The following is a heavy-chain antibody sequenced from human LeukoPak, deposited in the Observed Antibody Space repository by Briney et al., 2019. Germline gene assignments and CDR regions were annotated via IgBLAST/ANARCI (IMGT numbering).Heavy chain of an antibody. D-gene: IGHD5-18*01. CDR3: ARVFGYSYGYDYFDY. Sequence: GGSLRLSCAASGFTFSSYWMSWVRQAPGKGLEWVANIKQDGCEKYYVDSVKGRFTISRDNAKNSLYLQMNSLRAEDTAVYYCARVFGYSYGYDYFDYWGQGTLVTVSS. V-gene: IGHV3-7*01. CDR2: IKQDGCEK. J-gene: IGHJ4*02. CDR1: GFTFSSYW.